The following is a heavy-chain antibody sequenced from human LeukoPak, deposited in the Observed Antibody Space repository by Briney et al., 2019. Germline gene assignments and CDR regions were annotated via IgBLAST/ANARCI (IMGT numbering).Heavy chain of an antibody. V-gene: IGHV1-3*01. CDR2: INAGNGNT. D-gene: IGHD4-17*01. J-gene: IGHJ4*02. Sequence: ASVKVSCKASGYTFTSYAMHWVRQAPGQGLEWMGWINAGNGNTKYSQKFQGRVTITRDTSASTAYMELSSLRSEDTAVYYCARGAGNGDYFDYWGQGTLVTVSS. CDR1: GYTFTSYA. CDR3: ARGAGNGDYFDY.